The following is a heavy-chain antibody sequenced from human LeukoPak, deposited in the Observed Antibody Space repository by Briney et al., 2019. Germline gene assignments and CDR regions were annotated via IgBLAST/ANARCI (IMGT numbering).Heavy chain of an antibody. CDR2: ISYDGNNK. V-gene: IGHV3-30*18. CDR3: AKGGYGSDWTPFGLDV. Sequence: PGGSLRLSCAASGFTFRSYGMHWVRQAPGEGLEWLAVISYDGNNKFYADSVKGRFTISRDNSRNMLFVEVSSLRAEDTAVYYCAKGGYGSDWTPFGLDVWGLGTTVAVSS. J-gene: IGHJ6*02. D-gene: IGHD6-19*01. CDR1: GFTFRSYG.